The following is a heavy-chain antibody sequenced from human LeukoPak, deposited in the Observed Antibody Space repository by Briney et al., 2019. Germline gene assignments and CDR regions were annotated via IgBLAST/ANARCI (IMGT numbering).Heavy chain of an antibody. CDR1: GGSISSYY. Sequence: SETLSLTCTVSGGSISSYYWSWIRQPPGKGLEWIGYIYYSGSTNYNPSLKSRVTISVDTSKNQFSLKLSSVTAADTAVYYCARVGGSSGYEDHWGQGTLVTVSS. CDR3: ARVGGSSGYEDH. D-gene: IGHD3-22*01. J-gene: IGHJ4*02. CDR2: IYYSGST. V-gene: IGHV4-59*01.